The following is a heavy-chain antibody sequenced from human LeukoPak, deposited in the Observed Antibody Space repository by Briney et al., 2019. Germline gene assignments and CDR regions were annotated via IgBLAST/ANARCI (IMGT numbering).Heavy chain of an antibody. CDR2: ISSSNSYI. CDR1: GFTFSSYS. D-gene: IGHD6-19*01. J-gene: IGHJ4*02. V-gene: IGHV3-21*01. CDR3: ARDLGLLVVAGRFGY. Sequence: RSGGSLRLSCAASGFTFSSYSMNWVRQAPGKGLEWVSSISSSNSYIYNADSVKGRFTISRDNAKNSLYLQMNSLRAEDTAVYYCARDLGLLVVAGRFGYWGQGTLVTVSS.